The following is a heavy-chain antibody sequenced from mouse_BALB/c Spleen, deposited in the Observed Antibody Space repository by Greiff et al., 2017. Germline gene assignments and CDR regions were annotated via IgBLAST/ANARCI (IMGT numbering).Heavy chain of an antibody. CDR1: GYTFTDYA. CDR2: ISTYYGDA. J-gene: IGHJ2*01. Sequence: QVQLQQSGAELVRPGVSVKISCKGSGYTFTDYAMHWVKQSHAKSLEWIGVISTYYGDASSNQKFKGKATMTVDKSSSTAYMELARLTSEDSAIYYCTRDGNGIYFDYWGQGTTLTVSS. V-gene: IGHV1S137*01. CDR3: TRDGNGIYFDY. D-gene: IGHD2-1*01.